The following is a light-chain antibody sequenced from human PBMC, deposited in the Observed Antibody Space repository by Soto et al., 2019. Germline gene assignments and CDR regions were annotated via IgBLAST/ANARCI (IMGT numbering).Light chain of an antibody. CDR1: QSVSNRY. J-gene: IGKJ4*01. V-gene: IGKV3-20*01. CDR2: GIS. Sequence: ESVLTQSPGTLSLSPGERATLSCRASQSVSNRYFAWYQQKPGQAPRLLIYGISSRATGIPDRFSGSGSGTDFTRTISRLEPEDFLVYYCQQYGSSPPLTFGGGTKVEIK. CDR3: QQYGSSPPLT.